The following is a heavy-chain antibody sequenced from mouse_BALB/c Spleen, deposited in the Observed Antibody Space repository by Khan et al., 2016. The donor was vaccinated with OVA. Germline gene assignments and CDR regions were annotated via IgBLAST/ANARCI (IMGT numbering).Heavy chain of an antibody. Sequence: EVKLLESGGGLVKPGGSLKLSCVASGFTFSDYYMYWVRQTPEKRLDWVATISDGGIYTYYPDSVKGRFTISRDDAKNNLFLQMSSLKSEDTAMFYCVRSDYGNPFAYWGQGTLVTVSA. D-gene: IGHD2-1*01. V-gene: IGHV5-4*02. CDR2: ISDGGIYT. CDR3: VRSDYGNPFAY. CDR1: GFTFSDYY. J-gene: IGHJ3*01.